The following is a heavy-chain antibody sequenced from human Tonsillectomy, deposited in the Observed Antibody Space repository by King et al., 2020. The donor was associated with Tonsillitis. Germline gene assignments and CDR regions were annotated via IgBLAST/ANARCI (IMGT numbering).Heavy chain of an antibody. Sequence: TLKESGPTLVKPTQTLTLTCTFSGFSLSTSGVGVGWIRQPPGKALEWLALIYWDDTKRSNSSLKSRLTIAKDTSKNQVVLTVTNVDPVDTATYFCTRRLSVAGTIFDYWGQGTLVTVSS. D-gene: IGHD6-19*01. J-gene: IGHJ4*02. CDR1: GFSLSTSGVG. CDR3: TRRLSVAGTIFDY. CDR2: IYWDDTK. V-gene: IGHV2-5*02.